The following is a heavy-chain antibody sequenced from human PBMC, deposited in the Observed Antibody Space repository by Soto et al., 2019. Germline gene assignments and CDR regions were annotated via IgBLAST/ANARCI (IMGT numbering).Heavy chain of an antibody. J-gene: IGHJ3*02. CDR2: FYYNGGT. V-gene: IGHV4-59*08. CDR3: ARWVDIHGVGAFAI. Sequence: SETLSLTCTVSGGSISGYHWSWIRQPPGKGLEWIGHFYYNGGTTYNPSLNSRVTVSLDTSKNHFSLRLDSVTAADTAVYYCARWVDIHGVGAFAIWGQGTMVTVSS. D-gene: IGHD2-15*01. CDR1: GGSISGYH.